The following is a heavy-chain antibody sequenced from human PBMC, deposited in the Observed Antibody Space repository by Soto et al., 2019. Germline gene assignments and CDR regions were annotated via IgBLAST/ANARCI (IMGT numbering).Heavy chain of an antibody. D-gene: IGHD3-22*01. CDR1: GFTFSSYS. CDR2: ISTSSSYI. Sequence: EVQLVESGEGLVKPGGSLRLSCAASGFTFSSYSMNWVRQAPGKGLEWVSSISTSSSYIYYAVSVKGRFTISRDNAKNSLYLQMNSLRAEDTAVYYCTRPLHYYDGSGYYAYWGQGTLVTVSS. CDR3: TRPLHYYDGSGYYAY. J-gene: IGHJ4*02. V-gene: IGHV3-21*01.